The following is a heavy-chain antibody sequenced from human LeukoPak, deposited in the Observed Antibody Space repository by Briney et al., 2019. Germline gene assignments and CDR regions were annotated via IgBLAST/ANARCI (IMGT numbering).Heavy chain of an antibody. J-gene: IGHJ5*02. D-gene: IGHD3-10*01. Sequence: GGTLRLSCAASGFTVSSYGMSWVRQAPGKGLEWVSAISGSGGSTYYADSVKGRFTISRDNSKNTLYLQMNSLRAEDTAVYYCAKEGVVWFGELLMYNWFDPWGQGTLVTVSS. CDR1: GFTVSSYG. CDR3: AKEGVVWFGELLMYNWFDP. V-gene: IGHV3-23*01. CDR2: ISGSGGST.